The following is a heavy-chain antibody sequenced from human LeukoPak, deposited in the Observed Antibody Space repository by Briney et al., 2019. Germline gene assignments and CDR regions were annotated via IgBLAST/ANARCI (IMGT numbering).Heavy chain of an antibody. J-gene: IGHJ4*02. D-gene: IGHD6-13*01. V-gene: IGHV4-34*01. Sequence: SETLSLTCTVSGGSISGYYWSWIRQPPGKGLEWIGEINHSGSTNYNPSLKSRVTISVDTSKNQFSLKLSSVTAADTAVYYCARASVDIAAAGRVFDYWGQGTLVTVSS. CDR2: INHSGST. CDR1: GGSISGYY. CDR3: ARASVDIAAAGRVFDY.